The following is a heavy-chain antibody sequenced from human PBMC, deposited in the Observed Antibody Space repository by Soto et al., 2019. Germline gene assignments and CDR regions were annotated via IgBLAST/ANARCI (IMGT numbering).Heavy chain of an antibody. CDR3: ATLEGDGYSFDY. CDR2: IIPIFGTA. D-gene: IGHD4-4*01. CDR1: GGTFSSYA. Sequence: SVEVSCKASGGTFSSYAISWVRQAPGQGLEWMGGIIPIFGTANYAQKFQGRVTITADESTSTAYMELSSLRSEDTAVYYCATLEGDGYSFDYWGQGTLVTVSS. J-gene: IGHJ4*02. V-gene: IGHV1-69*13.